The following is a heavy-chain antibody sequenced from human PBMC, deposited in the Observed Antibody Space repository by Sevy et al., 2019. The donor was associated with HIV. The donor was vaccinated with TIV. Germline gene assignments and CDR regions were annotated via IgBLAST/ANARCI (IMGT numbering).Heavy chain of an antibody. V-gene: IGHV3-11*01. J-gene: IGHJ4*02. CDR2: ISSSGTTI. CDR3: ARVTAEKDFDY. Sequence: GGSLRLSCAASGFSFSVYYMSWIRQAPGKGLEWISYISSSGTTIYYADSVKGRFTISRDNAKNSLYLQMNSLRAEDTAVYYCARVTAEKDFDYWGQGTLVTVSS. CDR1: GFSFSVYY.